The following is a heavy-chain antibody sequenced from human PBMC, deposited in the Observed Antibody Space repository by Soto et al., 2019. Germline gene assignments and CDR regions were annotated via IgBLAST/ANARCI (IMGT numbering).Heavy chain of an antibody. CDR3: ARIRRRTDTPEARLDF. Sequence: SETLSLTCTVSGASISGFYWSWIRKSAGKGLEWIGRIYATGTTDYNPSLKSRVMMSVDTSKKQFSLKLRSVTAADTAVYFCARIRRRTDTPEARLDFWGQGSLVTVSS. J-gene: IGHJ4*02. CDR1: GASISGFY. D-gene: IGHD3-3*02. V-gene: IGHV4-4*07. CDR2: IYATGTT.